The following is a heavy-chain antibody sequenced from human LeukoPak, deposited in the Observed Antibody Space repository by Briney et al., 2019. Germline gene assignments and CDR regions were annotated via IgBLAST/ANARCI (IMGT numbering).Heavy chain of an antibody. V-gene: IGHV1-69*05. CDR3: ARAVEMATIDYSYYYMDV. D-gene: IGHD5-24*01. CDR1: GGTFISYA. J-gene: IGHJ6*03. CDR2: FIPIFATA. Sequence: SVKVSCKASGGTFISYAISWVRQAPGQGLEWMGEFIPIFATANYAQKFQGRVTITTDESTSTAYMELSSLRSEDTAVYYCARAVEMATIDYSYYYMDVWGKGTTVTVSS.